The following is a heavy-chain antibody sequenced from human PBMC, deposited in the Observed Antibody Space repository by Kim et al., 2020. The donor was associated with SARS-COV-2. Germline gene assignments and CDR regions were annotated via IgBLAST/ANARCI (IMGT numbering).Heavy chain of an antibody. Sequence: GESLKISCQGLGYTFHSYWISWVRQRPGKGLEWLGRIDPSDSYMTYSPSFQGHVTISVDKSTNIAYLQWNSLSASDTAIYFCARLDDYGDFHMGMDVWG. D-gene: IGHD4-17*01. CDR2: IDPSDSYM. CDR1: GYTFHSYW. J-gene: IGHJ6*02. V-gene: IGHV5-10-1*01. CDR3: ARLDDYGDFHMGMDV.